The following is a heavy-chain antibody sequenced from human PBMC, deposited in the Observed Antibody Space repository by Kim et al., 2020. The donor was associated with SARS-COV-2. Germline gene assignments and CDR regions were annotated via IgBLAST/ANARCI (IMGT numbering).Heavy chain of an antibody. CDR1: GGTFSSYA. D-gene: IGHD3-10*01. J-gene: IGHJ6*02. CDR3: ARDEDLNMVRGPAPPFHYYYGMDV. CDR2: IIPIFGTA. V-gene: IGHV1-69*13. Sequence: SVKVSCKASGGTFSSYAISWVRQAPGQGLEWMGGIIPIFGTANYAQKFQGRVTITADESTSTAYMELSSLRSEDTAVYYCARDEDLNMVRGPAPPFHYYYGMDVWGQGTTVTVSS.